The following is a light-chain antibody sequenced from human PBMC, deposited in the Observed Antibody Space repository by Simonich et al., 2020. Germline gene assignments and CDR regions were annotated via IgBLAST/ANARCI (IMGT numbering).Light chain of an antibody. CDR2: WAS. Sequence: DIVMTQSPDSLAVSLGERATINCKSSQSVLYSSNNKNYLAWYQQKPRQPPKLLIYWASTRASGVPDRFSGSGSGTDFPPTISSLQAEDVAVYYCQQYYSTPWTFGQGTKVEIK. V-gene: IGKV4-1*01. CDR1: QSVLYSSNNKNY. CDR3: QQYYSTPWT. J-gene: IGKJ1*01.